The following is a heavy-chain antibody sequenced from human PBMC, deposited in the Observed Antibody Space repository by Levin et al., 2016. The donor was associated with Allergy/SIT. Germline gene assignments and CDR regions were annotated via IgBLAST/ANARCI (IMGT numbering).Heavy chain of an antibody. J-gene: IGHJ6*02. CDR2: IYQYGDT. V-gene: IGHV4-59*02. D-gene: IGHD3-16*01. Sequence: SETLSLTCTVSGASVSEYYWSWVRQPPGKGLEWIAYIYQYGDTEYNPSLNGRVTISQDTSKNQVSLRLTSVTTADTAVYYCAKVGGYYYPMDVWGQGSTVTVSS. CDR1: GASVSEYY. CDR3: AKVGGYYYPMDV.